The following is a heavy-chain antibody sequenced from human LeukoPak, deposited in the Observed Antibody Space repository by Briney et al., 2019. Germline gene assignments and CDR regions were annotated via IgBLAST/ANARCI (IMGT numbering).Heavy chain of an antibody. CDR3: AREHSHSNGYCTNGVCGVPFDY. D-gene: IGHD2-8*01. V-gene: IGHV4-39*01. CDR2: IYYSGST. Sequence: TSETLSLTCTVSGGSISSSSYYWGWIRQPPGKGLEWIGSIYYSGSTYYNPSLKSRVTISVDTSKNQFSLKLSSVTAADTAVYYCAREHSHSNGYCTNGVCGVPFDYWGQGTLVTVSS. CDR1: GGSISSSSYY. J-gene: IGHJ4*02.